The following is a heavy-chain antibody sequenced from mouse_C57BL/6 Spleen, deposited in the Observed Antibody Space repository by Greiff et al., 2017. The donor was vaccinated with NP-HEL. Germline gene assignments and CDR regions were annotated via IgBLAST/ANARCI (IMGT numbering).Heavy chain of an antibody. CDR2: IDPETGGT. J-gene: IGHJ1*03. CDR1: GYTFTDYE. D-gene: IGHD1-1*01. CDR3: TRRDYGSKDCDV. Sequence: VQLQQSGAELVRPGASVTLSCKASGYTFTDYEMHWVKQTPVHGLEWIGAIDPETGGTAYNQKFKGKAILTADKSSSTAYMELRSLTSEDSAVYYCTRRDYGSKDCDVWGTGTTVTVSS. V-gene: IGHV1-15*01.